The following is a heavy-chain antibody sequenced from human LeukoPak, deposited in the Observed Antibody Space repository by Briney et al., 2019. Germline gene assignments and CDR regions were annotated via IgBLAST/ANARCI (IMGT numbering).Heavy chain of an antibody. J-gene: IGHJ4*02. CDR3: AKLRLYSSGWYYFDY. V-gene: IGHV3-23*01. Sequence: GGSLRLSCTASGFTFSTNAMSWVRQAPGKGLEWVSAISGSGGSTYYADSVKGRFTISRDNSKNTLYLQMNSLRAEDTAVYYCAKLRLYSSGWYYFDYWGQGTLVTVSS. CDR2: ISGSGGST. CDR1: GFTFSTNA. D-gene: IGHD6-19*01.